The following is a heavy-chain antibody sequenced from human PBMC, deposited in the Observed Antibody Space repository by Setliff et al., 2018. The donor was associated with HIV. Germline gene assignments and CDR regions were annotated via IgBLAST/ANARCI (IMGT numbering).Heavy chain of an antibody. D-gene: IGHD3-10*01. CDR1: GVTFGSNNYY. CDR3: ARLVRGGSGHYFDY. J-gene: IGHJ4*02. V-gene: IGHV4-39*07. Sequence: LSLTCAVSGVTFGSNNYYWGWIRQPPGKGLGWIGTVFYSGSTSYSPPLKSRVTISVDTSKNQFSLKLKSVTAADTALYYCARLVRGGSGHYFDYWGQGKLVTVSS. CDR2: VFYSGST.